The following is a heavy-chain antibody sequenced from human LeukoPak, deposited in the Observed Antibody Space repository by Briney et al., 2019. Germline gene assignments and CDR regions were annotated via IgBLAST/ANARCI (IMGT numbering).Heavy chain of an antibody. D-gene: IGHD3-9*01. CDR2: INHSGST. CDR3: AKDGGEYYDILTGYYPRLYYMDV. J-gene: IGHJ6*03. Sequence: SETLSLTCVVYGGSFSGYYRSWIRQPPGKGLEWIGEINHSGSTNYNPSLKGRVTISVDTSKNQFSLKLGSVTAEDTAVYYCAKDGGEYYDILTGYYPRLYYMDVWGKGTTVTISS. CDR1: GGSFSGYY. V-gene: IGHV4-34*01.